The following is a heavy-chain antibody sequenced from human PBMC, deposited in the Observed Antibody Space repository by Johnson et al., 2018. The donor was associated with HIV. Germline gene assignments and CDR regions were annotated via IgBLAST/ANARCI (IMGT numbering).Heavy chain of an antibody. CDR3: ARANLSPFGGVNDAFDV. J-gene: IGHJ3*01. Sequence: VQLVESGGGVVQVGRSLRLSCEASGFTFSRYGMHWVRQAPGKGLEWVAAISYDGSRSDYGASVKGRFTISRDNSKNILYLQMNSLRPEDTAVYYCARANLSPFGGVNDAFDVWGQGTMVTVSS. V-gene: IGHV3-30*03. CDR2: ISYDGSRS. CDR1: GFTFSRYG. D-gene: IGHD3-16*01.